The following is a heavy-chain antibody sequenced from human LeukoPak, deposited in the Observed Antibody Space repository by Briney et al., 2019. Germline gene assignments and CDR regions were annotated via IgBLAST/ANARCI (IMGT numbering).Heavy chain of an antibody. J-gene: IGHJ3*02. CDR2: IYYSGST. CDR3: AREGIGGAFDI. D-gene: IGHD2-15*01. V-gene: IGHV4-59*01. CDR1: GGYISSYY. Sequence: SETLSLTCTVSGGYISSYYWSWIRQPPGKGLEWIGYIYYSGSTNYNPSLKSRVTISVDTSKNQFSLKLCSVTAADTAVYYCAREGIGGAFDIWGQGTMVTVSS.